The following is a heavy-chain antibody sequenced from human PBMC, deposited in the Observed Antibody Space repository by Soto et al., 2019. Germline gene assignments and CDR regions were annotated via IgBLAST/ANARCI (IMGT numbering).Heavy chain of an antibody. CDR1: GFTFGDYA. Sequence: GGSLRLSCAASGFTFGDYAMSWVRQAPGKGREWVGFIRSKAYGGTTEYAASVKGRFTISRDDSKSIAYPQMNSLKTEDTAVYYCTRDLRQWLRLRYYYYGMDVWGQGTMVTVSS. V-gene: IGHV3-49*04. CDR3: TRDLRQWLRLRYYYYGMDV. CDR2: IRSKAYGGTT. D-gene: IGHD6-19*01. J-gene: IGHJ6*02.